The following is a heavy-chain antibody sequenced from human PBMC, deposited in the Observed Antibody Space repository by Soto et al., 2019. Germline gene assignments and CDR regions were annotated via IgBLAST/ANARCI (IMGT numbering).Heavy chain of an antibody. Sequence: SETLSLTCTVSGVSINNYYWSWIRQPPGKGLEWIGNIYYSGSTIYNPSLRSRVTISVDTSKNQFSLKLSSVTAADTAVYYCARLPYSGSYYYGMDVWGQGTTVTVSS. CDR3: ARLPYSGSYYYGMDV. J-gene: IGHJ6*02. CDR2: IYYSGST. CDR1: GVSINNYY. V-gene: IGHV4-59*08. D-gene: IGHD1-26*01.